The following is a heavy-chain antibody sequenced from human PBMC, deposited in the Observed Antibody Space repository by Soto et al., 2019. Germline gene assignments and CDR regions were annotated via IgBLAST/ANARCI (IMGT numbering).Heavy chain of an antibody. CDR2: IKQDGSEK. Sequence: GGSLRLSCAASGFTFNNYGMRWVRQAPGKGLEWVANIKQDGSEKYYVDSVKGRFTISRDNAKNSLYLQMNSLRAEDTAVYYCARVPGPWGQGTLVTVSS. J-gene: IGHJ5*02. CDR3: ARVPGP. V-gene: IGHV3-7*01. CDR1: GFTFNNYG.